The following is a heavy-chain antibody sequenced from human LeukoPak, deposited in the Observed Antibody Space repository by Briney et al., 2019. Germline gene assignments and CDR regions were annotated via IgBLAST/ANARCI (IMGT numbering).Heavy chain of an antibody. V-gene: IGHV3-21*01. J-gene: IGHJ4*02. CDR1: GFTFRNYN. D-gene: IGHD1-26*01. CDR2: ISSSSTNI. CDR3: ARDVVGATSTPRDY. Sequence: KPGGSLRLSCAAYGFTFRNYNMNWVRQAPGKGLEWVSSISSSSTNIYYAESVKGRFTISRDNAKNSLYLQMNSLRAEDTAIYYCARDVVGATSTPRDYWGQGTLVTVSS.